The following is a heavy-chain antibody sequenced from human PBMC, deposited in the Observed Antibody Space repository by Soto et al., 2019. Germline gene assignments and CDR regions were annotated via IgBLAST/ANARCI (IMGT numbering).Heavy chain of an antibody. V-gene: IGHV3-30*04. CDR1: GFTFSRHA. J-gene: IGHJ4*02. Sequence: QVQLVESGGGVVQPGRSLRLSCAASGFTFSRHAIHSVRQAPGKGLEWVAVISTDGRDKYHADSVKGRFTISRDNSKNTLYLQMNSLRAEDTAVYYCAKDHDLAVAGYYFDYWGQATLVTVSS. D-gene: IGHD6-13*01. CDR2: ISTDGRDK. CDR3: AKDHDLAVAGYYFDY.